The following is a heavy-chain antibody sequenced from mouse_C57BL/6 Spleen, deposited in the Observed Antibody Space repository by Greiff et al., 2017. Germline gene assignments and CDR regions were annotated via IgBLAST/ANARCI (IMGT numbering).Heavy chain of an antibody. CDR3: AIEWWGSSGWYAMDY. V-gene: IGHV1-74*01. CDR2: IHPSDSDT. D-gene: IGHD3-2*02. J-gene: IGHJ4*01. CDR1: GYTFTSYW. Sequence: QVQLQQPGAELVKPGASVKVSCKASGYTFTSYWMHWVKQRPGQGLEWIGRIHPSDSDTNYNQKFKGKATLTVDKSSSTAYMQLSSLTSGDSAVYYCAIEWWGSSGWYAMDYWGQGTSVTVSS.